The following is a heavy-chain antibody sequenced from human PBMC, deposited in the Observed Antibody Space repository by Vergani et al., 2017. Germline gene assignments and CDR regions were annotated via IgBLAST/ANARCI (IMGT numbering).Heavy chain of an antibody. D-gene: IGHD2-2*01. CDR1: GVIFSDYY. V-gene: IGHV3-11*01. J-gene: IGHJ4*02. CDR3: GRKHSPASLRDKPMDI. CDR2: ISDGGETK. Sequence: QVQLVASGGGLVRPGGSLRLSCAASGVIFSDYYMTWIRQTPGKGLEWLAHISDGGETKMYAEFLKGRFTVSRDNTKNLLILQMKTLKVDETATYYCGRKHSPASLRDKPMDIWGQGTLVTVSS.